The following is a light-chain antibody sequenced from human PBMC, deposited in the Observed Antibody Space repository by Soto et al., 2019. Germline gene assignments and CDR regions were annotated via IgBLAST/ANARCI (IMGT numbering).Light chain of an antibody. V-gene: IGKV1-17*03. CDR1: QGINDN. CDR2: GAF. CDR3: QQYTSYPWT. Sequence: IQMTQSPSAMSASVGDRVTITCRASQGINDNLAWFQQKPGQVPKRLIYGAFSLQRGVPSRFSGSGSGTEFTLTISSLQPDDFATYYCQQYTSYPWTLGQGAKV. J-gene: IGKJ1*01.